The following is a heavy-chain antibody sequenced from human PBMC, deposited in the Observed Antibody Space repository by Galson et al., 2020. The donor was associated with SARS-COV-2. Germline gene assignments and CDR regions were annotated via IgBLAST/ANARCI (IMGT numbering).Heavy chain of an antibody. J-gene: IGHJ4*02. CDR1: GFTFRGYW. CDR3: ARILPSRYYDH. V-gene: IGHV3-7*01. Sequence: QLGESLKISCTASGFTFRGYWMTWVRQPPGRGLEWVAYINRDGTQEDYVDSASGRFTISRDNVESSVYLQMNSLRDGDTAVYDCARILPSRYYDHWGQGTLVTV. CDR2: INRDGTQE.